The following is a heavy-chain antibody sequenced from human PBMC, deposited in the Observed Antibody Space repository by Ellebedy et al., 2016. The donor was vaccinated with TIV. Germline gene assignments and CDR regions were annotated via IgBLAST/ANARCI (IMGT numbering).Heavy chain of an antibody. D-gene: IGHD2-2*01. J-gene: IGHJ6*02. CDR1: GFTFSSYG. CDR3: AKVPAFYHYDMDV. V-gene: IGHV3-33*06. Sequence: GGSLRLXXAASGFTFSSYGMHWVRQAPGKGLEWVAVIWYDGSNKYYADSVKGRFTISRDNSKNTLYLLMNGLRAEDTAIYYCAKVPAFYHYDMDVWGQGTTVTVSS. CDR2: IWYDGSNK.